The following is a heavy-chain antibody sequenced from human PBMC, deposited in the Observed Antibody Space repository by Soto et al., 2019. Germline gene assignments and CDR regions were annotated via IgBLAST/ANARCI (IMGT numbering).Heavy chain of an antibody. CDR2: ISGSGGKT. J-gene: IGHJ6*03. V-gene: IGHV3-23*01. CDR1: GFIFSDYA. CDR3: VKGMNYYYYYMDV. Sequence: EVQLLESGGGFVPPGGSLRLSCAASGFIFSDYAMTWVRQAPGKGLEWVSAISGSGGKTYYADSVKGRFTISRDSSQNMMSLQMSGLRVEDTAIYYCVKGMNYYYYYMDVWGNGTTVTVSS.